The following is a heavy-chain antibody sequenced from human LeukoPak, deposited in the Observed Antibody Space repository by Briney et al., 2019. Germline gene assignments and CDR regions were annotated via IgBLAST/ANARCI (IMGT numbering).Heavy chain of an antibody. CDR1: GFLFGGYW. D-gene: IGHD4-17*01. CDR2: IKHSGSDK. CDR3: ARGDYGDNYQYFYYIDV. V-gene: IGHV3-7*04. Sequence: GGSLRLSCAASGFLFGGYWMNWVRQAPGKGLEWVANIKHSGSDKYYVDSVKGRFTISRDNAKNLLYLHMNSLRAEDTAVYYCARGDYGDNYQYFYYIDVWGKGTTVTVSS. J-gene: IGHJ6*03.